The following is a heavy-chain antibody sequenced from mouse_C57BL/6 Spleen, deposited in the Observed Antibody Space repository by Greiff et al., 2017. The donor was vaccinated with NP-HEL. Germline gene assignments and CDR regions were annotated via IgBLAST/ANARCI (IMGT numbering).Heavy chain of an antibody. D-gene: IGHD1-1*01. CDR3: ARGTTVVGY. CDR2: IYPGSGST. V-gene: IGHV1-55*01. CDR1: GYTFTGYW. Sequence: QVQLQQPGAELVKPGASVKMSCKASGYTFTGYWMTWVKQRPGQGLEWIGDIYPGSGSTNYNEKFKSKATLTVDPSSSPAYMQLSSLTSEDSAVYCCARGTTVVGYWGQGTTLTVAS. J-gene: IGHJ2*01.